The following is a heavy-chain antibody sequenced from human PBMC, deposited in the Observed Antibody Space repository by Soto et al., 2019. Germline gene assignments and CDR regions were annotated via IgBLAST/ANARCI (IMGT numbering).Heavy chain of an antibody. CDR1: GYSFTSYW. Sequence: PGESLKISCKGSGYSFTSYWISWVRQMPGKGLEWMGRIDPSDSYTNYSPSFQGHVTISADKSISTAYLQWSSLKTEDTAVYYCTTWIGPNWGQGTLVTVSS. D-gene: IGHD2-2*03. CDR2: IDPSDSYT. V-gene: IGHV5-10-1*01. CDR3: TTWIGPN. J-gene: IGHJ4*02.